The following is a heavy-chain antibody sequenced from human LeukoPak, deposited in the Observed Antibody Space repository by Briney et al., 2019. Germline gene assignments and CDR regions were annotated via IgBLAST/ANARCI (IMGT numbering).Heavy chain of an antibody. V-gene: IGHV4-59*08. J-gene: IGHJ4*02. CDR2: IYYSGST. CDR1: GGSISSYY. D-gene: IGHD3-9*01. Sequence: SETLSLTCTVSGGSISSYYWSWIRQPPGKGLEWIGYIYYSGSTNYNPSLKSRVTISVDTSKNQFSLKLSSVTAADTAVYYCARHFGRYFDWGLFDYWGQGALVTVSS. CDR3: ARHFGRYFDWGLFDY.